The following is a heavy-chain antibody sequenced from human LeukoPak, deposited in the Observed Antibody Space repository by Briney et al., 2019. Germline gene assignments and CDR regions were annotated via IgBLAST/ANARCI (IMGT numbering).Heavy chain of an antibody. J-gene: IGHJ4*02. CDR2: IYYSGST. D-gene: IGHD4-23*01. V-gene: IGHV4-61*01. CDR3: ARSGTTVVTPIDY. CDR1: GGSVSSGSYY. Sequence: SETLSLTCTVSGGSVSSGSYYWRWIRQPPGKGLEWIGYIYYSGSTNYNPSLKSRVTISVDTSKNQFSLELSSVTAADTAVYYCARSGTTVVTPIDYWGQGTLATASS.